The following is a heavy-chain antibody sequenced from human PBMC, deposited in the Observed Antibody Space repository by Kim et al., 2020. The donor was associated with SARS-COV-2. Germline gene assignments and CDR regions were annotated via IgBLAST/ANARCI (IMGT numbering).Heavy chain of an antibody. CDR3: AKDGPYGSNRDY. CDR2: ISGSGDRT. J-gene: IGHJ4*02. Sequence: GGSLRLSCAASGFTFSSYAMSWVRQAPGKGLEWVSTISGSGDRTFYADSVKGRFTISRDKSNNTLYLQMNSLRAEDTAVYYWAKDGPYGSNRDYWGQGTLVTAPS. D-gene: IGHD3-10*01. V-gene: IGHV3-23*01. CDR1: GFTFSSYA.